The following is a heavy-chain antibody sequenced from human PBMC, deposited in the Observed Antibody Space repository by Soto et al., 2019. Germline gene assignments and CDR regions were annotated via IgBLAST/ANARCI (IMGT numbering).Heavy chain of an antibody. CDR2: IYSGGST. J-gene: IGHJ4*02. D-gene: IGHD2-2*01. CDR3: ASTGVPANAVY. V-gene: IGHV3-53*01. Sequence: EVQLVESGGGLIQPGGSLRLSCAASGFTVSSNYMSWVRQAPGKGLEWVAVIYSGGSTYYADSVKGRFTIYRDNSNNTLYLQMNNLCAEETAVYYCASTGVPANAVYCGQCSLVTVSS. CDR1: GFTVSSNY.